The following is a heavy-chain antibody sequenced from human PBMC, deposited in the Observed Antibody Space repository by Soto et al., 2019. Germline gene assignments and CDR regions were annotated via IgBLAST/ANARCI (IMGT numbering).Heavy chain of an antibody. Sequence: SETLSLTCTVSGGSISSGDYYWSWIRQPPGKGLEWIGYIYYSGSTYYNPSLKSRVTISVDTSKNQFSLKLSSVTAADTAVYYCAIALVVTSEYCSSTSCDYYYGMDVWGRGTTVAVSS. CDR3: AIALVVTSEYCSSTSCDYYYGMDV. V-gene: IGHV4-30-4*01. CDR1: GGSISSGDYY. D-gene: IGHD2-2*01. CDR2: IYYSGST. J-gene: IGHJ6*02.